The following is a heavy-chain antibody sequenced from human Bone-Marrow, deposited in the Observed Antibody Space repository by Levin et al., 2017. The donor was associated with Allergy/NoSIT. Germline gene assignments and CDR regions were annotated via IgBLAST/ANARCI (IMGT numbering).Heavy chain of an antibody. D-gene: IGHD3-10*01. J-gene: IGHJ3*02. CDR1: GYTFTSYG. CDR2: ISAYNGNT. CDR3: AREGASGSGTSPDAFDI. Sequence: GGSLRLSCKASGYTFTSYGISWVRQAPGQGLEWMGWISAYNGNTNYAQKLQGRVTMTTDTSTSTAYMELRSLRSDDTAVYYCAREGASGSGTSPDAFDIWGQGTMVTVSS. V-gene: IGHV1-18*01.